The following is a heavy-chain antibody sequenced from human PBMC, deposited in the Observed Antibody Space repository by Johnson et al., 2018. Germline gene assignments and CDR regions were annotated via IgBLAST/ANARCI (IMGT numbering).Heavy chain of an antibody. D-gene: IGHD6-25*01. J-gene: IGHJ1*01. V-gene: IGHV3-23*04. CDR2: ITGGGGTT. Sequence: VQLGQSGGGLVQPGGSLRLSCAASGFTFSNSAMNWVRQAPGKGLEWVSGITGGGGTTFYADSVKGRFTISRDNSKKPLYLQMNSLKPEDTAVYYCITLDFKAAYWGQGTLVTVSS. CDR1: GFTFSNSA. CDR3: ITLDFKAAY.